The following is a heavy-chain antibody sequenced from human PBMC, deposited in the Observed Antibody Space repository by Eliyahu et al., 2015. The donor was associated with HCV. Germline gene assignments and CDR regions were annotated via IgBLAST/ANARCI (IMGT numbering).Heavy chain of an antibody. V-gene: IGHV4-31*03. CDR3: ARDRLAAAGTNGMDV. CDR1: GGSISSGGYY. CDR2: IYYSGST. D-gene: IGHD6-13*01. J-gene: IGHJ6*02. Sequence: QVQLQESGPGLVKPSQTLSLTCTVXGGSISSGGYYWSWIRQHPGKGLGWGGWIYYSGSTYYNPSLKSRVTISVDTSKNQFSLKLSSVTAADTAVYYCARDRLAAAGTNGMDVWGQGTTVTVSS.